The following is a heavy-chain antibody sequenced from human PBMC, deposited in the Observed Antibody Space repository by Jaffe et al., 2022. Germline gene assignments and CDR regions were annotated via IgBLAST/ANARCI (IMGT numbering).Heavy chain of an antibody. J-gene: IGHJ6*03. Sequence: QVQLQESGPGLVKPSETLSLTCAVSGYSISSGYYWGWIRQPPGKGLEWIGSIYHSGSTYYNPSLKSRVTISVDTSKNQFSLKLSSVTAADTAVYYCARATSSLRVQSGYYYPPATLYYYYMDVWGKGTTVTVSS. CDR3: ARATSSLRVQSGYYYPPATLYYYYMDV. D-gene: IGHD3-22*01. CDR1: GYSISSGYY. CDR2: IYHSGST. V-gene: IGHV4-38-2*01.